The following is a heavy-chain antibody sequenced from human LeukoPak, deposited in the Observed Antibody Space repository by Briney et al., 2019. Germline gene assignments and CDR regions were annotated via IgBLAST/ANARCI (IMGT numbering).Heavy chain of an antibody. CDR3: ARDGDCGGDCYAAQGY. CDR1: GYTFTSYG. J-gene: IGHJ4*02. CDR2: ISAYNGST. V-gene: IGHV1-18*01. D-gene: IGHD2-21*02. Sequence: ASAKVSCKASGYTFTSYGISWVRQAPGQGLEWMGWISAYNGSTNYAQKFQGRVTMTTDTSTSTAYMELRSLRSDDTAVYYCARDGDCGGDCYAAQGYWGQGTLVTVSS.